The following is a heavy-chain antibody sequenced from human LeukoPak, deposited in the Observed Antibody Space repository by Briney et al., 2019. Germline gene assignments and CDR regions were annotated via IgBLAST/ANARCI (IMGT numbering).Heavy chain of an antibody. V-gene: IGHV3-48*04. D-gene: IGHD3-16*01. CDR2: IGGDGIA. Sequence: GGSLRLSCAASGFSFSSYAMNWVRQAPGKGLEWISYIGGDGIAFYADSVKGRFTASKDDARKSMYLQMNSLRVEDTAVYYCAKDRANWAIDDWGQGTQVTVSS. CDR3: AKDRANWAIDD. CDR1: GFSFSSYA. J-gene: IGHJ4*02.